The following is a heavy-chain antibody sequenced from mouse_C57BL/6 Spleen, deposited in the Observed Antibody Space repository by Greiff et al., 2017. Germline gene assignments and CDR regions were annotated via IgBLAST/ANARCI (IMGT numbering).Heavy chain of an antibody. J-gene: IGHJ1*03. CDR1: GYTFTDYY. CDR2: IFPGSGST. CDR3: ARNLCDGYSHCYFDV. Sequence: QVQLKQSGPELVKPGASVTISCKASGYTFTDYYINWVKQRPGQGLEWIGGIFPGSGSTYYNEKFKGQATLNVDKSSSTAYMLLSSLTSENSAVYFCARNLCDGYSHCYFDVWGTGTTVTVSS. D-gene: IGHD2-3*01. V-gene: IGHV1-75*01.